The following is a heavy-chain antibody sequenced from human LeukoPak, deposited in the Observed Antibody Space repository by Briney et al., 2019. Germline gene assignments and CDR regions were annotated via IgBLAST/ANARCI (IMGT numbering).Heavy chain of an antibody. J-gene: IGHJ6*03. Sequence: PGGSLRLSCAASGFTFSTYGMNWVRQAPGKGLEWVAFIRYDGSNKYYTDSVKGRFTISRDNSKNTLYLQMNSLRAEDTAVYYCAKGRGWEASYYYYYMDVWGKGTTVTISS. V-gene: IGHV3-30*02. CDR3: AKGRGWEASYYYYYMDV. CDR2: IRYDGSNK. D-gene: IGHD1-26*01. CDR1: GFTFSTYG.